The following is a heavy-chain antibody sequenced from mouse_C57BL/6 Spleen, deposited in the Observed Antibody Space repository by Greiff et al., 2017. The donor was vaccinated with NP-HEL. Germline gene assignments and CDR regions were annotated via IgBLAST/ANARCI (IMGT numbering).Heavy chain of an antibody. CDR3: ARGGNYPYFDY. D-gene: IGHD2-1*01. CDR1: GYTFTSYW. V-gene: IGHV1-64*01. Sequence: VQLQQPGAELVKPGASVKLSCKASGYTFTSYWMHWVKQRPGQGLEWIGMIHPNSGSTNYNEKFKSKATLTVDKSSSTAYMQLSSLTSGDSAVYYCARGGNYPYFDYWGQGTTLTVSS. J-gene: IGHJ2*01. CDR2: IHPNSGST.